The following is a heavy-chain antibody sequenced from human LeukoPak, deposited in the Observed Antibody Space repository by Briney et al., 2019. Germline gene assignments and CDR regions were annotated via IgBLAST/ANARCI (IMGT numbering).Heavy chain of an antibody. CDR3: AKSVVGPIQTNYFDP. J-gene: IGHJ5*02. V-gene: IGHV3-23*01. CDR2: ISGSGGST. Sequence: PGGSLRLSCAASGFTLSSYAMSWVRQAPGRGLEWVSGISGSGGSTYYADSVKGRFTISRDNSKNTLYLQMTSLTVEDTAVYYCAKSVVGPIQTNYFDPWGQGTLVTVSS. D-gene: IGHD1-26*01. CDR1: GFTLSSYA.